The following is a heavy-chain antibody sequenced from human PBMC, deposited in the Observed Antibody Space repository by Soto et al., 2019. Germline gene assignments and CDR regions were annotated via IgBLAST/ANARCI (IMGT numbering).Heavy chain of an antibody. CDR1: GGSISSGDYY. V-gene: IGHV4-30-4*01. CDR3: ARTAGYVYQLLFNY. D-gene: IGHD2-2*01. J-gene: IGHJ4*02. Sequence: PSETLSLTCTVSGGSISSGDYYWSWIRQPPGKGLEWIGYIYYSGSTYYAPSLKSRLSISLDTSKNQFSLNLSSVTAADTAVYYCARTAGYVYQLLFNYWGQGALVTVSS. CDR2: IYYSGST.